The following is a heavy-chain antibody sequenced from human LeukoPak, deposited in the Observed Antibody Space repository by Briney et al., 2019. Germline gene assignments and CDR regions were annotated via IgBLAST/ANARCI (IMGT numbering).Heavy chain of an antibody. CDR2: ISSSGSTI. CDR3: AKDGMVGATTGLYYFDY. D-gene: IGHD1-26*01. V-gene: IGHV3-48*03. J-gene: IGHJ4*02. CDR1: GFTFSSYE. Sequence: GGSLRLSCAASGFTFSSYEMNWVRQAPGKGLEWVSYISSSGSTIYYADSVKGRFTISRDNSKNTFYLQMNSLRAEDTAVYYCAKDGMVGATTGLYYFDYWGQGILVTVSS.